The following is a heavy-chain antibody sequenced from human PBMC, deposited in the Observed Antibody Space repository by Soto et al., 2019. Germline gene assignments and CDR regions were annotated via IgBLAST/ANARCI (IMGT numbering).Heavy chain of an antibody. Sequence: SETLSLTCSVSNGSIIGFYWTWIRQPPGKILEWIGYIHYSGRTDYNPSLTSRATMSVDTSKNQFSLNLKSITAADTAVYYCVRVGVGIGNHFDSWGRGTLVTVSS. CDR1: NGSIIGFY. D-gene: IGHD1-26*01. V-gene: IGHV4-59*12. J-gene: IGHJ4*02. CDR2: IHYSGRT. CDR3: VRVGVGIGNHFDS.